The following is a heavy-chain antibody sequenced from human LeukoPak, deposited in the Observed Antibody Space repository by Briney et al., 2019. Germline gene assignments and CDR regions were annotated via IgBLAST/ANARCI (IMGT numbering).Heavy chain of an antibody. CDR2: IKQDGSEK. CDR3: AGDPPTTVVTPGKAFDY. CDR1: GFTFRNYA. Sequence: GKSLRLSCAASGFTFRNYAMYWVSQAPGKGLEWVANIKQDGSEKYYVDSVKGRFTISRDNAKNSLYLQMNSLRAEDTALYYCAGDPPTTVVTPGKAFDYWGQGTLVTVSS. V-gene: IGHV3-7*03. J-gene: IGHJ4*02. D-gene: IGHD4-23*01.